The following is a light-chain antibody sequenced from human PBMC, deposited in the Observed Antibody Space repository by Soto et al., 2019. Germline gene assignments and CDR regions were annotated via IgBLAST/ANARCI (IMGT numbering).Light chain of an antibody. CDR1: QSVSSSY. J-gene: IGKJ1*01. V-gene: IGKV3-20*01. CDR3: QKLNAYPPWT. Sequence: EIVLTQSPGTLSLSPGERATLSCRASQSVSSSYLAWYQQKPGQAPRLLIYGASSRATGIPTRISGSGSGTEFTLTISSLQPEDFATYFCQKLNAYPPWTFGQGTKVDIK. CDR2: GAS.